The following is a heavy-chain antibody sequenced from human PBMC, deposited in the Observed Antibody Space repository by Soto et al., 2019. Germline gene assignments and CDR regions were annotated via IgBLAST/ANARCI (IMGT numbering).Heavy chain of an antibody. J-gene: IGHJ4*02. Sequence: SETLSLTCTLCGGSTSSGGYSWSWIRQHPGKGLEWIGYIYYSGSTYYNPSLKSRVTISVDTSKNQFSLKLSSVTAADTAVYYSARGYRWLQLGYFEYWGQGPLVTVSS. CDR2: IYYSGST. CDR3: ARGYRWLQLGYFEY. D-gene: IGHD5-12*01. V-gene: IGHV4-31*03. CDR1: GGSTSSGGYS.